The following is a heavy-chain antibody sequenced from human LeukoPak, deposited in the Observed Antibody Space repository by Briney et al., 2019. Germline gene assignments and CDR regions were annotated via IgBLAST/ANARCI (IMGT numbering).Heavy chain of an antibody. CDR2: IYHSGST. J-gene: IGHJ4*02. D-gene: IGHD6-19*01. CDR1: GYSISSGYY. Sequence: SETLSLTCAVSGYSISSGYYWGWIRQPPGKGLEWIGSIYHSGSTYYNPSLKSRVTISVETSKNQFSLKLSSVTAADTAVYYCARAYSSGWYLIGYWGQGTLVTVSS. V-gene: IGHV4-38-2*01. CDR3: ARAYSSGWYLIGY.